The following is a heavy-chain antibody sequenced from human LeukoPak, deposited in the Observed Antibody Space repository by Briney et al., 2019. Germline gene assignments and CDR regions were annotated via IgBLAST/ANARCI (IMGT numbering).Heavy chain of an antibody. CDR2: IHYSGST. V-gene: IGHV4-59*12. CDR1: GGSISNYY. J-gene: IGHJ6*02. CDR3: ARGPSIQLWSDPYYYYGVDV. D-gene: IGHD5-18*01. Sequence: SETLSLTCTVSGGSISNYYWSWIRQPPGKGLEWIGYIHYSGSTNNNPSLKSRVTISVDTSKNQFSLKLSSVTAADTAVYYCARGPSIQLWSDPYYYYGVDVWGQGTTVTVSS.